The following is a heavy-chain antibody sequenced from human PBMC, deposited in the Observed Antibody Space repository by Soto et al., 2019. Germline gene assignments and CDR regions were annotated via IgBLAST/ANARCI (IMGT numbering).Heavy chain of an antibody. CDR2: IIPIFGTA. Sequence: SVKVSCKASGGTFSSYAISWVRQAPGQGLEWMGGIIPIFGTANYAQKFQGRVTITADESTSTAYMELSSLRSEDTAVYYCARVVVVPAAISYSDYYYYGMDVWGQGTTVTVS. CDR1: GGTFSSYA. CDR3: ARVVVVPAAISYSDYYYYGMDV. D-gene: IGHD2-2*02. V-gene: IGHV1-69*13. J-gene: IGHJ6*02.